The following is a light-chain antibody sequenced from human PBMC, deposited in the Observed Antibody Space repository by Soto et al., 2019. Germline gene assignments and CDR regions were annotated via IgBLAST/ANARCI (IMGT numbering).Light chain of an antibody. CDR3: SAYKSSSVV. J-gene: IGLJ2*01. CDR2: EVS. CDR1: SSDVGGYNY. V-gene: IGLV2-14*01. Sequence: QSVLTQPASVSGSPGQTITISCTGTSSDVGGYNYVSWYQQHPGKAPKLMIYEVSTRPSGVSNRFSGSKSGNTASLTISGRQAEDGAEYYCSAYKSSSVVFGGGTKVTDL.